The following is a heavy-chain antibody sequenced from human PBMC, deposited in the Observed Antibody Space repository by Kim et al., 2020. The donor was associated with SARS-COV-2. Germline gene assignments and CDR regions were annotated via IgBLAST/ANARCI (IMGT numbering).Heavy chain of an antibody. CDR2: LYYSGRN. Sequence: SETLSLTCTVSGDSISSSNYYWGWIRQPPGKGLEWIGSLYYSGRNFYNSSHKSRATITVDTSNNQYSLKMTPVTAADTVEYYCEGGGAYGGSYFGYWGQG. CDR1: GDSISSSNYY. CDR3: EGGGAYGGSYFGY. D-gene: IGHD1-26*01. V-gene: IGHV4-39*07. J-gene: IGHJ4*02.